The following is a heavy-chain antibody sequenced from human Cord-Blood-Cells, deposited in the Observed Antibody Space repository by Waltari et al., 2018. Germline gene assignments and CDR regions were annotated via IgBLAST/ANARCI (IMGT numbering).Heavy chain of an antibody. CDR2: IIPILGIA. D-gene: IGHD2-2*01. V-gene: IGHV1-69*09. Sequence: QVQLVQSGAEVKKPGSSVKVSCKASGGTFSSYAISWVRQAPGQGLEWMGSIIPILGIANYAQKFQGRVTITEDKSTSTAYMELSSLRSEDTAVYYCAGEDIVVVPAADYYYYMDVWGKGTTVTVSS. J-gene: IGHJ6*03. CDR3: AGEDIVVVPAADYYYYMDV. CDR1: GGTFSSYA.